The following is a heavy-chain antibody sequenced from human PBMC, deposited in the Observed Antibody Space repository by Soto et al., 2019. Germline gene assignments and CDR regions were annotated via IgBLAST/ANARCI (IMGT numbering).Heavy chain of an antibody. V-gene: IGHV1-18*01. Sequence: QVHLVQSGPEVKEPGASLKVSCKTSGYTFTSYGISWVRQAPGQGLEWMGWISTYKCNTNYAQKFQGRVTMTTDTSTSTASMELRSLRSDDTAVYYCATRSPAFDYWGQGTLVTVSS. J-gene: IGHJ4*02. CDR1: GYTFTSYG. CDR3: ATRSPAFDY. CDR2: ISTYKCNT.